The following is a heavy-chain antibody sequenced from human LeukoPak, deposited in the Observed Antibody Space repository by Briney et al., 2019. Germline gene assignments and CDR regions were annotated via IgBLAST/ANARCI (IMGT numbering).Heavy chain of an antibody. V-gene: IGHV3-30*18. CDR2: ISYDGSNK. J-gene: IGHJ4*02. CDR1: GFTFSSYG. CDR3: AKDQYSSSWNQIDY. D-gene: IGHD6-13*01. Sequence: PGRSLRLSCAASGFTFSSYGMHWVRQAPGKGLEWVAVISYDGSNKYYADSAKGRFTISRDNSKNTLYLQMNSLRAEDTAVYYCAKDQYSSSWNQIDYWGQGTLVTVSS.